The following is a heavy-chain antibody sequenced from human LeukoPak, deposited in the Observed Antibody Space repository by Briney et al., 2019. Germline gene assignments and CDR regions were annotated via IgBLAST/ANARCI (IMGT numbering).Heavy chain of an antibody. CDR2: IYVDGRTT. J-gene: IGHJ5*02. V-gene: IGHV3-74*01. CDR1: GLTFSNYW. CDR3: IRDFRSADL. Sequence: GGSLRLSCVASGLTFSNYWMHWVRQPPGKGLVWVSRIYVDGRTTNYADSVKGRFTISRDNAKNTVYLEMNSLSVEDTATYYCIRDFRSADLWGQGTLVTVTS.